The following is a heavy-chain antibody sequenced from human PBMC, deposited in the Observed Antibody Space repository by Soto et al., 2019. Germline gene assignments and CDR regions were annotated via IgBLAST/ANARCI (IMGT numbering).Heavy chain of an antibody. CDR3: AKGYDANAYYFDY. J-gene: IGHJ4*02. D-gene: IGHD3-16*01. CDR1: GFTFSNFA. V-gene: IGHV3-23*01. CDR2: LSGSGISI. Sequence: GGSLRLSCAASGFTFSNFAMGWVRQAPGKGLEWVSTLSGSGISIYYADSVKGRFTISRDNSKNTMYLSMNSLRAGDTAVYYCAKGYDANAYYFDYWGQGTLVTVSS.